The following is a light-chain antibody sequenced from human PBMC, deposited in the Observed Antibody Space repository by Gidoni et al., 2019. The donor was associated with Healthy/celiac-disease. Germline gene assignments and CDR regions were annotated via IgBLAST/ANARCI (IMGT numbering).Light chain of an antibody. CDR3: QQYNNWPLT. CDR1: QSVSRN. CDR2: GAS. J-gene: IGKJ4*01. Sequence: EIMMTQSPATVSVSPGERVTLPCRASQSVSRNLAWYQQKPGQAPRRLIYGASTRDTGIPARFSGSGSGTEFTLTISSLQSEDFAVYYCQQYNNWPLTFGGGTKVEIK. V-gene: IGKV3D-15*01.